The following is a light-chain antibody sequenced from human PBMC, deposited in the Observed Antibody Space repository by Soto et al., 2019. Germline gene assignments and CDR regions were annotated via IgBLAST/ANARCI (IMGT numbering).Light chain of an antibody. Sequence: QSALTQPASVSGSPGQSITISCTGTSSDVGGYNYVSWYQQHPGKAPKVMIYDVSKRPSGSSNRFSGSKSGNTASLTISGLQVEDEADYYCSSYTSGSTRVVFGGGTKVTVL. CDR2: DVS. CDR1: SSDVGGYNY. J-gene: IGLJ2*01. V-gene: IGLV2-14*03. CDR3: SSYTSGSTRVV.